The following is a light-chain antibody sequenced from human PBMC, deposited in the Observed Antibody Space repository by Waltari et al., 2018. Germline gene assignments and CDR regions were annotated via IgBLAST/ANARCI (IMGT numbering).Light chain of an antibody. CDR1: NIGSIH. V-gene: IGLV3-21*02. CDR3: QFWDNSNDHPYV. CDR2: DDD. J-gene: IGLJ1*01. Sequence: YVVTQPPSVSVAPGQTARITCGAANIGSIHVNWFQQKPGQAPVMVVYDDDARPSGIPERFSGSNSGDTATLTISRVEAGDEADYYCQFWDNSNDHPYVFGTGTKVTVL.